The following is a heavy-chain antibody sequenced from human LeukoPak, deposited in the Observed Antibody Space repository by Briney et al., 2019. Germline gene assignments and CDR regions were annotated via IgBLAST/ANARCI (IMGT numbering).Heavy chain of an antibody. CDR1: GFTFSNAY. Sequence: PGGSLRLSCAASGFTFSNAYMNWVRQAPGKGLEWVSHISSGGAPIFYADSVKGRFTISRDNGQNSLYLQMNSLRDGDTAMYYCARDNSGGFGDHVYAYDIWGQGTMVTVSS. J-gene: IGHJ3*02. CDR2: ISSGGAPI. D-gene: IGHD4-23*01. V-gene: IGHV3-48*02. CDR3: ARDNSGGFGDHVYAYDI.